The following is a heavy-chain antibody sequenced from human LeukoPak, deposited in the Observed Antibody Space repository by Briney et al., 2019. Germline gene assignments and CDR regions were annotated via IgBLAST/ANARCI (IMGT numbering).Heavy chain of an antibody. V-gene: IGHV3-23*01. Sequence: GGSLRLSCAASGFTFTSYAMSWVRQAPGKGLEWVSAISGRGGSTYYADSGKGRFTISRDNSKNTLCLQMNSLRAEGTAVYYCAKAYGSGSYYNVRPYYYGMDVWGQGTTVTVSS. CDR1: GFTFTSYA. D-gene: IGHD3-10*01. J-gene: IGHJ6*02. CDR2: ISGRGGST. CDR3: AKAYGSGSYYNVRPYYYGMDV.